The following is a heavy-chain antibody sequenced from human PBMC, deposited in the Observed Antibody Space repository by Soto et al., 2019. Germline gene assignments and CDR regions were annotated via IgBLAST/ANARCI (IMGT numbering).Heavy chain of an antibody. Sequence: SETLSLTCAVYGGFLSESYWTWIRQPPGKGLEWIGEINHVGGTNYNPSLKSRVTMSVDTSQNQFSLRLISATAADTAMYFCVRIRYQLPSSVLWLDPWGQGTPVTVSS. CDR2: INHVGGT. D-gene: IGHD3-16*01. J-gene: IGHJ5*02. V-gene: IGHV4-34*01. CDR3: VRIRYQLPSSVLWLDP. CDR1: GGFLSESY.